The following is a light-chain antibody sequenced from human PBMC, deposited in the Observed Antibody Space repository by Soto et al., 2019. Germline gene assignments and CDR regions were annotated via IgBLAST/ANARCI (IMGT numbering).Light chain of an antibody. Sequence: QSALTQPASVSGSPGQSITISCTGTSSDVGGYNYVSWYQQHPGKAPKLTIYDVSNRPSGVYNRFSGSKAGNTASLTTSGLQAEDADDYYCSSYTSSSPVLFGGGTKLAVL. CDR1: SSDVGGYNY. CDR2: DVS. CDR3: SSYTSSSPVL. J-gene: IGLJ2*01. V-gene: IGLV2-14*01.